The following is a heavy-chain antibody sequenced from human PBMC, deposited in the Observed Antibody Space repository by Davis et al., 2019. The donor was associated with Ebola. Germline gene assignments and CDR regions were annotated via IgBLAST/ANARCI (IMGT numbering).Heavy chain of an antibody. J-gene: IGHJ6*02. Sequence: PSETLPLTCAISGDSVSSGGWNWIRQSPSRGLEWLGRTYHNSKCYNDYAIAVKSPIPINPDTSKNQFSLQLNSVTPEDAALYYCVRGWGRSGLDVWGQGTTVTVSS. CDR1: GDSVSSGG. CDR2: TYHNSKCYN. CDR3: VRGWGRSGLDV. D-gene: IGHD3-16*01. V-gene: IGHV6-1*01.